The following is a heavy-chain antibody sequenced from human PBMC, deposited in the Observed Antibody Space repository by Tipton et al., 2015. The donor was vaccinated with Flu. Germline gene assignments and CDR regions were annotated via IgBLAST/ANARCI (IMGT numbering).Heavy chain of an antibody. CDR1: GYSISSGYY. J-gene: IGHJ4*02. Sequence: TLFLTCAVSGYSISSGYYWGWIRQPPGKGLEWIGSIYHSGSTYYNPSLKSRVTISVDTSKNQFSLKLSSVTAAATAVYYCARADTDYDYVSAYFDYWGQGTLVTVSS. V-gene: IGHV4-38-2*01. CDR2: IYHSGST. D-gene: IGHD3-16*01. CDR3: ARADTDYDYVSAYFDY.